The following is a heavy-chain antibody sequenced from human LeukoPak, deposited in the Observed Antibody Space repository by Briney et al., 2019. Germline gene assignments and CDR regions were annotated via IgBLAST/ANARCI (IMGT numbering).Heavy chain of an antibody. CDR2: ISESSGDI. CDR3: STDPRSLIY. V-gene: IGHV3-11*01. J-gene: IGHJ4*02. D-gene: IGHD2-8*01. CDR1: GSFSESY. Sequence: SGGSLRLSCVVSGSFSESYRSWIRQTPGKGLEWLAYISESSGDICYADSVKGRFTISRDNTKNSVYLQMNNLRPEDTALYYCSTDPRSLIYWGQGTLVTVSS.